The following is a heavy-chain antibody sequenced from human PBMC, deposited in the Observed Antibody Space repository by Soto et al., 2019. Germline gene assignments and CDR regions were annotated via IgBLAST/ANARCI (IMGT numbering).Heavy chain of an antibody. CDR1: GFTFSNYG. Sequence: SLRLSCVASGFTFSNYGMHWVRQAPGKGLEWVAVVSYDGDNKYYADSVKGRFTISRDNSKNTLYLQMNSLRPEDTAVYSCAKAPGSRLPGYYYGVDVWGQGTAVTVSS. CDR3: AKAPGSRLPGYYYGVDV. CDR2: VSYDGDNK. J-gene: IGHJ6*02. V-gene: IGHV3-30*18. D-gene: IGHD3-10*01.